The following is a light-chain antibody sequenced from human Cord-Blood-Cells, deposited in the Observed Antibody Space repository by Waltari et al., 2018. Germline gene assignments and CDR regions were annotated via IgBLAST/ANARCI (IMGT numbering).Light chain of an antibody. Sequence: QSALTQPASVSGSPGQSITISCTGTSSDVGGYNYVSWYQQHPGQAPKLMIYDVSKRPSGVSNRFSGSKSGNPASLTISGLQAEDEADYYCSSYTSSSTYVFGTGTKVTVL. CDR1: SSDVGGYNY. V-gene: IGLV2-14*01. J-gene: IGLJ1*01. CDR3: SSYTSSSTYV. CDR2: DVS.